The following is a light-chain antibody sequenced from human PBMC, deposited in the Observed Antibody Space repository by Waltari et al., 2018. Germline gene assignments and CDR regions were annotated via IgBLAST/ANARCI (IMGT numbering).Light chain of an antibody. CDR3: QQRSNWPRT. Sequence: EIVLPQPPATLSLSPGERAPLSCRASQSVSSYLAWYQQKPGQAPRLLIYDASNRATGIPARFSGSGSGTDFTLTISSLEPEDFAVYYCQQRSNWPRTFGQGTKVEIK. J-gene: IGKJ1*01. V-gene: IGKV3-11*01. CDR2: DAS. CDR1: QSVSSY.